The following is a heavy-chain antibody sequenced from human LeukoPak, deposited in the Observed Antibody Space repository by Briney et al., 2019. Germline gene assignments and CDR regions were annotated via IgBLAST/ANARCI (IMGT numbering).Heavy chain of an antibody. V-gene: IGHV1-18*01. CDR1: GYTFTSYG. CDR2: ISAYNGNT. CDR3: ARAHRDYVWGSYGY. Sequence: ASVKVSRKASGYTFTSYGISWVRQAPGQGLEWMGWISAYNGNTNYAQKLQGRVTMTTDTSTSTAYMELRSLRSDDTAVYYCARAHRDYVWGSYGYWGQGTLVTVSS. J-gene: IGHJ4*02. D-gene: IGHD3-16*01.